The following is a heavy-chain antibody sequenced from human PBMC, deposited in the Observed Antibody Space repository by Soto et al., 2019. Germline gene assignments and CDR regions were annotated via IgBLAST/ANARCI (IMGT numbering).Heavy chain of an antibody. J-gene: IGHJ5*02. V-gene: IGHV1-2*04. CDR3: ARGGDDVVETDLLDH. CDR2: INRNSGET. Sequence: GASVKVSCKDSGYTFTDYYMHWVRQAPGQGLEWMGWINRNSGETTYAQKFLGCVTMTRDTSISTVYMEVSSLRSDDTAVYYCARGGDDVVETDLLDHWGQGTLVTVSS. D-gene: IGHD2-21*02. CDR1: GYTFTDYY.